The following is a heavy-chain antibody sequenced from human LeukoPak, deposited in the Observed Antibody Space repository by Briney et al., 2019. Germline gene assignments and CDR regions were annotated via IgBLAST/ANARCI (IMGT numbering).Heavy chain of an antibody. CDR3: ARRYCSSTSCSLHGIDV. D-gene: IGHD2-2*01. V-gene: IGHV1-8*01. CDR2: MNPNSGNT. CDR1: GYTFTSYD. Sequence: ASVKVSCKASGYTFTSYDINWVRQATGQGLGWMGWMNPNSGNTGYAQKFQGRVTMTRNTSISTAYMELSSLRSEDTAVYYCARRYCSSTSCSLHGIDVWGQGTTVTVSS. J-gene: IGHJ6*02.